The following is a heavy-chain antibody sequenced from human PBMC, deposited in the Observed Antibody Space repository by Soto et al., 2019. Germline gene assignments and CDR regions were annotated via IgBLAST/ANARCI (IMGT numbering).Heavy chain of an antibody. V-gene: IGHV3-72*01. Sequence: EVQLVESGGGLVQPGGSLRLSCAASGFTFSDHYMDWVRQAPGKGLEWVGRIKNKANSYTTEYATSVKGRLSISRDDSKTSLYLELDRMRTEGTAVYYCSRNRLVIRVFGYWGQGVLVTVSS. J-gene: IGHJ4*02. CDR1: GFTFSDHY. D-gene: IGHD2-21*01. CDR2: IKNKANSYTT. CDR3: SRNRLVIRVFGY.